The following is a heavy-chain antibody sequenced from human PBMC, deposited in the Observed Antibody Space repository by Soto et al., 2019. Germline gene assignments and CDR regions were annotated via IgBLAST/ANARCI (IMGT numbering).Heavy chain of an antibody. CDR3: ARGPRNWGVDY. CDR1: GGTFSSYA. CDR2: IIPIFGTA. Sequence: SVKVSCKASGGTFSSYAISWVRQAPGQGLEWMGGIIPIFGTADYAQKFQGRVTITADESTSTGNMELSSLRSEDTAVYYCARGPRNWGVDYWGQGTLVTVSS. D-gene: IGHD7-27*01. J-gene: IGHJ4*02. V-gene: IGHV1-69*13.